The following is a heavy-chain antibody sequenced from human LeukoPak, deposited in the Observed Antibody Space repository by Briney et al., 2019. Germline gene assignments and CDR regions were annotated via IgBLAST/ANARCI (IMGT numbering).Heavy chain of an antibody. D-gene: IGHD3-22*01. J-gene: IGHJ4*02. CDR1: GFTFSSYW. CDR2: TNTDGRTT. V-gene: IGHV3-74*01. CDR3: ARIEDRGAAFDS. Sequence: PGGSLRLSCAASGFTFSSYWMHWVRQVPGEGLVWVSRTNTDGRTTSYADSVKGRFTISRDNAKNMSYLQMNSLRVEDTAVYYCARIEDRGAAFDSWGQGVLVTVSS.